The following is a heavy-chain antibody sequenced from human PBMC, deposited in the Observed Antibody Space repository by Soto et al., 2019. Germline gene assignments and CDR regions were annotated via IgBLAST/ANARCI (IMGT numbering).Heavy chain of an antibody. CDR3: AADRGQNRGYFDY. CDR2: IVVGSGNT. CDR1: GFTFTSSA. Sequence: GASVKVSCKASGFTFTSSAVQWVRQARGQRLEWIGWIVVGSGNTNYAQKFQERVTITRDMSTSTAYMELSSLRSEDTAVYYCAADRGQNRGYFDYWGQGTLVTVSS. V-gene: IGHV1-58*01. D-gene: IGHD3-10*02. J-gene: IGHJ4*02.